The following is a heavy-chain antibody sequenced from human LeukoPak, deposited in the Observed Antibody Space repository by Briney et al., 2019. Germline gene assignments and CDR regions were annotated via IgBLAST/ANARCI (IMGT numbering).Heavy chain of an antibody. CDR3: ARSWGSPGRIGDDAFDI. D-gene: IGHD2-15*01. V-gene: IGHV4-39*07. CDR1: GGSISSSSYY. CDR2: IYYSGST. J-gene: IGHJ3*02. Sequence: PSETLSLTCTVSGGSISSSSYYWGWIRQPPGKGLEWIGSIYYSGSTYYNPSLKSRVTISVDTSKNQFSLKLSSVTAADTAVYYCARSWGSPGRIGDDAFDIWGQGTMVTVSS.